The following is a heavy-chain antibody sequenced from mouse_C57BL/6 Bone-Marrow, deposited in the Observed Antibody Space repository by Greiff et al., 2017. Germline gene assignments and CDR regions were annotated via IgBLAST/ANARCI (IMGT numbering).Heavy chain of an antibody. CDR3: ARYFYYYAMDY. CDR1: GYTFTNYW. V-gene: IGHV1-63*01. J-gene: IGHJ4*01. Sequence: VQLQQSGAELVRPGTSVKMSCKASGYTFTNYWIGWAKQRPGHGLEWIGDIYPGGGYTNYNEKFKGKATLTADNSSSTAYLQFSSLTSEDSAIYYCARYFYYYAMDYWGQGTSVTVSS. CDR2: IYPGGGYT.